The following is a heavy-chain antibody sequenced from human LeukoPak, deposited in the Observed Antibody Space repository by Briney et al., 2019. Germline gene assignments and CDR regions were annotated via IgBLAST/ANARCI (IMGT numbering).Heavy chain of an antibody. J-gene: IGHJ4*02. D-gene: IGHD6-13*01. CDR3: ARATFRAWYGGSYFDY. CDR2: ISSSSSYI. Sequence: GGSLRLSCAASGFTFSSYRMNWVRQAPGKGLEWVSSISSSSSYIYYADSVKGRFTISRDNAKNSLYLQMNSLRAEDTAVYYCARATFRAWYGGSYFDYWGQGTLVTVSS. CDR1: GFTFSSYR. V-gene: IGHV3-21*01.